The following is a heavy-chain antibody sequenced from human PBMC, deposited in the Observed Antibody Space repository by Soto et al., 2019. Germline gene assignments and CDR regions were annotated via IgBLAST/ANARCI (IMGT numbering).Heavy chain of an antibody. Sequence: GASVKVSCKASGYTFTSYGISWVRQAPGQGLEWMGWISAYNGNTNYAQKLQGRVTITTDTSTSTAYMELRSLRSDDTAVYYCARGRTGTTLNWFDPWGQGTLDTVSS. V-gene: IGHV1-18*01. CDR1: GYTFTSYG. CDR2: ISAYNGNT. CDR3: ARGRTGTTLNWFDP. D-gene: IGHD1-1*01. J-gene: IGHJ5*02.